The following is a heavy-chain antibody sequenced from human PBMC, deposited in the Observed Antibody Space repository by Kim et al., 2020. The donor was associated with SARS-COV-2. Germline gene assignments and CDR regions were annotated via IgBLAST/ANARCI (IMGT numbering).Heavy chain of an antibody. D-gene: IGHD2-15*01. J-gene: IGHJ4*01. CDR1: GGSFSGYY. Sequence: SETLSLTCAVYGGSFSGYYWSWIRQPPGKGLEWIGEINHSGSTNYNPSLKSRVTISVDTSKNQFSLKLSSVTAADTAVYYCARDVRRYCSGGSCATDYWG. CDR3: ARDVRRYCSGGSCATDY. V-gene: IGHV4-34*01. CDR2: INHSGST.